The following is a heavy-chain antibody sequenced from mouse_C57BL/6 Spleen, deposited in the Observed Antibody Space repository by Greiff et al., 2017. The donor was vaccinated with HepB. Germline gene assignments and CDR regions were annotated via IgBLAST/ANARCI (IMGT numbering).Heavy chain of an antibody. J-gene: IGHJ3*01. Sequence: VQLQQSGPELVKPGASVKMSCKASGYTFTDYNMHWVKQSHGKSLEWIGYINPNNGGTSYNQKFKGKATLTVNKSSSTAYMVLRSLTSEDSAVYYCARAQTAQAAFAYWGQGTLVTVSA. D-gene: IGHD3-2*02. V-gene: IGHV1-22*01. CDR3: ARAQTAQAAFAY. CDR2: INPNNGGT. CDR1: GYTFTDYN.